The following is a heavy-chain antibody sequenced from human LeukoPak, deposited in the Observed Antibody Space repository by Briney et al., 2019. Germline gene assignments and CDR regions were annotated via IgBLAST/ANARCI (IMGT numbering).Heavy chain of an antibody. Sequence: ASVKVSCKASGYTFTGYYIYWVRQAPGQGLEWLGWIDPDSSDTKYAQKFQGRVTMTRDTSISTAYMELSSLTSDDTAVYYCTRERINSERYSGALDYWGQGTLVTVSS. J-gene: IGHJ4*02. CDR3: TRERINSERYSGALDY. V-gene: IGHV1-2*02. D-gene: IGHD1-26*01. CDR2: IDPDSSDT. CDR1: GYTFTGYY.